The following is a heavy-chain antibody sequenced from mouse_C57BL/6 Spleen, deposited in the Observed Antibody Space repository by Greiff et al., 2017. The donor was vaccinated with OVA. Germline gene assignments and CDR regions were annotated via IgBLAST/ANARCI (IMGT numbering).Heavy chain of an antibody. V-gene: IGHV7-3*01. J-gene: IGHJ2*01. CDR1: GFTFTDYY. CDR2: IRNKANGYTT. Sequence: EVQRVESGGGLVQPGGSLSLSCAASGFTFTDYYMSWVRQPPGKALEWLGFIRNKANGYTTAYSASVKGRFTISRDNSQSILYLQMNARGAEDSATYYCASRIVTTKADYFDYWGQGTTLTVSS. CDR3: ASRIVTTKADYFDY. D-gene: IGHD2-5*01.